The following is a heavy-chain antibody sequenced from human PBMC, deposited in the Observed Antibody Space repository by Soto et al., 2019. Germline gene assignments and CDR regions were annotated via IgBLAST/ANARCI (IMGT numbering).Heavy chain of an antibody. V-gene: IGHV3-48*03. J-gene: IGHJ3*02. CDR1: GFTFSSYE. CDR2: VSSSGSTI. CDR3: ARGSSDGKMATPDDASDI. D-gene: IGHD2-15*01. Sequence: GGSLRLSCAASGFTFSSYEMNWVRQAPGKGLEWVSYVSSSGSTIYYADSVKGRFTISRDNAKNSLYLQMNSLRAEDTAVYYCARGSSDGKMATPDDASDIWGQGTMVTVSS.